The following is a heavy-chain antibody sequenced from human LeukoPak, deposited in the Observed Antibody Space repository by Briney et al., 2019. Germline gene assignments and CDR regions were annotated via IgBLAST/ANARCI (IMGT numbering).Heavy chain of an antibody. CDR1: GFTFSSYA. Sequence: QPGGSLRLSCAASGFTFSSYAMSWVRQAPGKGLEWVSAISGSGGSTYYADSVKGRFTISRDNSKNTLYLQMNSLRAEDTAVYYCAKTPTHYYDSSGYWEGDCYFDYWGQGTLVTVSS. CDR3: AKTPTHYYDSSGYWEGDCYFDY. V-gene: IGHV3-23*01. J-gene: IGHJ4*02. CDR2: ISGSGGST. D-gene: IGHD3-22*01.